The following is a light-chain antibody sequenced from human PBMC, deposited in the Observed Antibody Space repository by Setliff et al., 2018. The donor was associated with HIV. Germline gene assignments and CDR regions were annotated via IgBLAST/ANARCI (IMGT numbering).Light chain of an antibody. Sequence: QSVLTQPASVSGSPGQSITISCTGTSSDIGRYNLVPWYQQHPGKAPKLMIFEVSNRPSGVSDRFSGSKSANTASLTISGLQAEDEADYYCCSYTNISTLIFGGGTK. CDR2: EVS. CDR3: CSYTNISTLI. CDR1: SSDIGRYNL. V-gene: IGLV2-14*02. J-gene: IGLJ2*01.